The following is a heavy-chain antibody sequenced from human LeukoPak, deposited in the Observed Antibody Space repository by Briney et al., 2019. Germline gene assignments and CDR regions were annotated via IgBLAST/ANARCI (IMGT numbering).Heavy chain of an antibody. CDR1: GFTFSSYS. J-gene: IGHJ4*02. D-gene: IGHD4-23*01. Sequence: PGGSLRLSCAASGFTFSSYSMNWVRQAPGKGREWVSSISSSSSYIYYADSVKGRFTISRDNAKNSLYLQMNTLEADDSASYYWARASYGGGFAYWGQGTLVTVSS. V-gene: IGHV3-21*01. CDR3: ARASYGGGFAY. CDR2: ISSSSSYI.